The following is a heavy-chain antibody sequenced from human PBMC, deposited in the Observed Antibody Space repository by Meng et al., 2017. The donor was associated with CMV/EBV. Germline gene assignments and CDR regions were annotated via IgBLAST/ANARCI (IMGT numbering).Heavy chain of an antibody. CDR3: ARGSYCSSTSCYKTGYYGMDV. V-gene: IGHV3-30-3*01. J-gene: IGHJ6*02. D-gene: IGHD2-2*02. CDR2: ISYDGSNK. CDR1: GFTFSSYA. Sequence: GGSLRLSCAASGFTFSSYAMHWVRQAPGKGLEWVAVISYDGSNKYYADSVKGRFTISRDNSKNTLYLQMNSLRAEDTAVYYCARGSYCSSTSCYKTGYYGMDVWGQGTTVTV.